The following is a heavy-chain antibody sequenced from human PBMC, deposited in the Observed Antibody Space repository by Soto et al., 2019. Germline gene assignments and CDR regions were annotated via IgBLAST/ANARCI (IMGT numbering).Heavy chain of an antibody. V-gene: IGHV3-9*01. J-gene: IGHJ4*02. D-gene: IGHD3-22*01. CDR1: GFPFDDYA. CDR3: VKETGNYYDSSGYYFDY. Sequence: GGSLRLSCAASGFPFDDYAMHWVRQAPGKGLEWVSGIHWNSGGMGYADSVKGRFTVSRDNAKNSLYLQMNSLRLEDTALYYCVKETGNYYDSSGYYFDYWGQGTLVTVSS. CDR2: IHWNSGGM.